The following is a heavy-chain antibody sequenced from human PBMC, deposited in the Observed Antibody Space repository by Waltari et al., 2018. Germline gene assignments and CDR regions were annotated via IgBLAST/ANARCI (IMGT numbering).Heavy chain of an antibody. CDR1: GFTFSSYG. CDR3: AKENYYYYYYMDV. CDR2: ISYDGSNK. V-gene: IGHV3-30*18. Sequence: QVQLVESGGGVVQPGRSLRLSWAASGFTFSSYGMHGVRQAPGKGLEWVAVISYDGSNKYYADSVKGRFTISRDNSKNTLYLQMNSLRAEDTAVYYCAKENYYYYYYMDVWGKGTTVTVSS. J-gene: IGHJ6*03.